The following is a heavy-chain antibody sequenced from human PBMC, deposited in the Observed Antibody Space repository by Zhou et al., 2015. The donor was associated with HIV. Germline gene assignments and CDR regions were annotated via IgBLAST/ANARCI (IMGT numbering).Heavy chain of an antibody. V-gene: IGHV1-46*01. J-gene: IGHJ4*02. Sequence: QVQLVQSGPEVKNPGASVKVSCKASGYTFTGYYLHWVRQAPGQGLEWMGIINPSAGSTSYAQKFQGRVTMTRDTSTSTVYMELRSLRSEDTAVYYCARAPRGYGSGSYYIGYWGQGTLVTVSS. D-gene: IGHD3-10*01. CDR1: GYTFTGYY. CDR2: INPSAGST. CDR3: ARAPRGYGSGSYYIGY.